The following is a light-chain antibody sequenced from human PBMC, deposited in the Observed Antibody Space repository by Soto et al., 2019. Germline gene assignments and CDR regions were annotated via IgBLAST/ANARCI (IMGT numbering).Light chain of an antibody. CDR2: GAS. CDR1: QSVRSN. Sequence: EIVMTQSPATLSVSPGESATLSCRASQSVRSNLAWYQQKRGQPPRLLIYGASTRATGVPARFSGSGSGTEFTLTISSLQSDDFATYYCQQYDSSSPTFGQGTKLEIK. V-gene: IGKV3-15*01. J-gene: IGKJ2*01. CDR3: QQYDSSSPT.